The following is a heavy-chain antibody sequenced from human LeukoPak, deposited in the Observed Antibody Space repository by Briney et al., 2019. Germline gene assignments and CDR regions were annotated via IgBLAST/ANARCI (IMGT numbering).Heavy chain of an antibody. CDR1: GFTFSSSA. CDR3: AKAIVGVSGLGY. D-gene: IGHD1-26*01. J-gene: IGHJ4*02. Sequence: GGSLRLSCAASGFTFSSSAMSWVRQAPGKGLEWVSAISGSGSSTYYSDSVKGRFTISRDTSKNTLYLQVNSLRAEDTALYYCAKAIVGVSGLGYWGQGTLVTVSS. CDR2: ISGSGSST. V-gene: IGHV3-23*01.